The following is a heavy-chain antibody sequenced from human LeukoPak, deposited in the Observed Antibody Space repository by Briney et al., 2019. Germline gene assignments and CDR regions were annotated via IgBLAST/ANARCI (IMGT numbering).Heavy chain of an antibody. Sequence: GGSLRLSCAASGFTFSSYSMNWVRQAPGKGLEWVSYISSSSTIYYADSVKGRFTISRDNAKNSLYLQMNSLRAEDTAVYYCARGDGSYGYWGQGTLVTVSS. CDR3: ARGDGSYGY. V-gene: IGHV3-48*04. CDR2: ISSSSTI. CDR1: GFTFSSYS. D-gene: IGHD1-26*01. J-gene: IGHJ4*02.